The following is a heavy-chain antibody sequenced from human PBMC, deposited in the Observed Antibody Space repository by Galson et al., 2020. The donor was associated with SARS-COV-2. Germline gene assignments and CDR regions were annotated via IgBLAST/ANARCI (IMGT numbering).Heavy chain of an antibody. V-gene: IGHV1-46*01. J-gene: IGHJ2*01. CDR2: INPSGGST. CDR1: GYTITSYY. Sequence: ASVKDSCKASGYTITSYYMHCVRQPPAHELEWMGIINPSGGSTNYAQKSQGRVTMTRDTSTSTVYMELSSLRSEDTAVYYCARDSARGGPGAIGGWYFDLWGRGTLVTVSS. D-gene: IGHD2-2*01. CDR3: ARDSARGGPGAIGGWYFDL.